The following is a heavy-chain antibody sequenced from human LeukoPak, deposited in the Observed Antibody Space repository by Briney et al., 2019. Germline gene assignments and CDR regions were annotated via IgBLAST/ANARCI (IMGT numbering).Heavy chain of an antibody. CDR2: INAGNGNT. CDR1: GYTFTSYA. CDR3: AREEYSSSWYRTLVYNWFDP. V-gene: IGHV1-3*01. J-gene: IGHJ5*02. Sequence: ASVKVSCKASGYTFTSYAMHWVRQAPGQRLEWMGWINAGNGNTKYSQKFQGRVTMTTDTSTSTAYMELRSLRSDDTAVYYCAREEYSSSWYRTLVYNWFDPWGQGTLVTVSS. D-gene: IGHD6-13*01.